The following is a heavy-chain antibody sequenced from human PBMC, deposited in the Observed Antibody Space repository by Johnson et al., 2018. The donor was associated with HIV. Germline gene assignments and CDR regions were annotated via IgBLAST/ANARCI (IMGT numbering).Heavy chain of an antibody. CDR3: ANGDIRYCSSTSCHDGAFDI. D-gene: IGHD2-2*01. J-gene: IGHJ3*02. CDR2: IWYDGSNK. Sequence: QVQLVESGGGVVQPGRSLRLSCAASGFTFSSYGMHWVRQAPGKGLEWVAVIWYDGSNKYYADSVKGRFTISRDNSKKTLYLQMNSLRAEDTAVYYCANGDIRYCSSTSCHDGAFDIWGQGTMVTVSS. CDR1: GFTFSSYG. V-gene: IGHV3-33*06.